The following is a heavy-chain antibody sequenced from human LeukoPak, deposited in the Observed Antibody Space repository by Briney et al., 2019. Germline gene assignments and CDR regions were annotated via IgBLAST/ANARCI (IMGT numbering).Heavy chain of an antibody. J-gene: IGHJ5*02. D-gene: IGHD6-19*01. CDR1: GFTFGSYA. CDR3: VKLSSGSGSKFGFDP. V-gene: IGHV3-23*01. Sequence: PGGSLRLSCAASGFTFGSYAMSWVRQTPGKSLEWVSIITNGGGTTYYADSVRARFTISRDNSKNMLYLQMNSLRAEDTAVYYCVKLSSGSGSKFGFDPWGQGTLVTVSS. CDR2: ITNGGGTT.